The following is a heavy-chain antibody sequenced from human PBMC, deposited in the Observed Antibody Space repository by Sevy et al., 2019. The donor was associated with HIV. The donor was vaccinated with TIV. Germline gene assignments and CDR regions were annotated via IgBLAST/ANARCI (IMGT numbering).Heavy chain of an antibody. Sequence: GGSLRLSCATSGFSFSNNWMHWVRQAPGKGLVWVSRINGDGSSISYADPVNGRFTISRDNAKNTLYLQMNSLRVEDTAGYYCAGSNWYAAFDIWGPGTMVTVSS. CDR3: AGSNWYAAFDI. J-gene: IGHJ3*02. CDR2: INGDGSSI. D-gene: IGHD6-13*01. CDR1: GFSFSNNW. V-gene: IGHV3-74*01.